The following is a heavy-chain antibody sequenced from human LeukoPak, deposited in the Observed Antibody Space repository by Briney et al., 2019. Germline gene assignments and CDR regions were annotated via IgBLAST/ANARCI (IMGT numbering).Heavy chain of an antibody. CDR1: GGSISSSSYY. J-gene: IGHJ4*02. CDR2: IYYSGST. V-gene: IGHV4-39*07. D-gene: IGHD6-13*01. Sequence: PSETLSLTCTVSGGSISSSSYYWGWIRQPPGKGLEWIGSIYYSGSTYYNPSLKSRVTISVDTSKNQFSLKLSSVTAADTAVYYCASAQLGTYYFDNWGQGTLVTVSS. CDR3: ASAQLGTYYFDN.